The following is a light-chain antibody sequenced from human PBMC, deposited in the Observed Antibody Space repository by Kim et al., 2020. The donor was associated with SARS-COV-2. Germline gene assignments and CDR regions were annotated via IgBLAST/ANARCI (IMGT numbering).Light chain of an antibody. J-gene: IGLJ3*02. CDR2: GKN. CDR1: SLRKYN. V-gene: IGLV3-19*01. CDR3: ESRGSSGHHLV. Sequence: SSELTQDPAVSVALGQAVRITCLGDSLRKYNANWYQQKPGQAPGLVIYGKNNRPSGIPDRFSGSSAGSTDSLAITGAQAEDEADYYCESRGSSGHHLVFG.